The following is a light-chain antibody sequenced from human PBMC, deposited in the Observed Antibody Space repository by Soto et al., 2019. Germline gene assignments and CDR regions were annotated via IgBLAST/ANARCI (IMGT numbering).Light chain of an antibody. V-gene: IGKV3-11*01. Sequence: EIVLTQSPAALSLSPGERATLSCRASQSVGDSLAWYQQKPGRAPRLLIFDASTRATGISDRFSGTGTGTDFTLTISSLEPEDFSVYYCQQRENWSWTFGQGTRGEIK. CDR1: QSVGDS. CDR3: QQRENWSWT. J-gene: IGKJ1*01. CDR2: DAS.